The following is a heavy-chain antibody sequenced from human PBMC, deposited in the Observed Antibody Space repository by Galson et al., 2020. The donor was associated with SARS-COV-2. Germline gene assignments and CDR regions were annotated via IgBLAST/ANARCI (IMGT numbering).Heavy chain of an antibody. V-gene: IGHV3-33*01. CDR3: AREGLGDYYVMDV. D-gene: IGHD7-27*01. Sequence: SCAASGFTFSSYGMHWVRQAPGKGLEWVAVIWYDGSNKYYADSVKGRFTISRDNSKNTLYLQMNSLRAEDTAVYYCAREGLGDYYVMDVWGQGTKVTVSS. CDR1: GFTFSSYG. CDR2: IWYDGSNK. J-gene: IGHJ6*02.